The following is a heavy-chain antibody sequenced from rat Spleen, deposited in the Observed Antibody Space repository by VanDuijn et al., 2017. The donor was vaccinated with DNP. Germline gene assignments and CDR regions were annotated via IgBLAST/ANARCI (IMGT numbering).Heavy chain of an antibody. V-gene: IGHV5S10*01. J-gene: IGHJ2*01. Sequence: EVQLVESGGGVVQPGKSLKLSCAASGFSFSDSAMACVRQSPKMGLEWVATIIYDGSHTFYRDSVKGRFTISRDNAKSSLYLHMDSLRSEDTATYYCTTLNSGTYDSWGQGVMVTVSS. CDR2: IIYDGSHT. D-gene: IGHD1-3*01. CDR3: TTLNSGTYDS. CDR1: GFSFSDSA.